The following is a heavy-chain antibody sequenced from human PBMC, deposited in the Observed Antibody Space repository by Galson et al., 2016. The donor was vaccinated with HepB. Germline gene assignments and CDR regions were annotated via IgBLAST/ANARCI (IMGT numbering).Heavy chain of an antibody. CDR3: AKRLDYFDY. Sequence: SLRLSCAASGFSFRSYNMNWVRQAPGKGLEWVSSINYSGRTYYADSVKGRFTISRDKTKNTLYLHMNSLLAEDTAVYYCAKRLDYFDYWGQGTLVTVYS. J-gene: IGHJ4*02. CDR2: INYSGRT. V-gene: IGHV3-23*01. CDR1: GFSFRSYN.